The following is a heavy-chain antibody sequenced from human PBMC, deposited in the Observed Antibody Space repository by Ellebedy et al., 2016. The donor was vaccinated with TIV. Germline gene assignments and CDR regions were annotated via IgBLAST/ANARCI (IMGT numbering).Heavy chain of an antibody. D-gene: IGHD5-24*01. CDR3: ARRDGDNIGADY. V-gene: IGHV5-51*01. J-gene: IGHJ4*02. Sequence: KVSCKGSGYSFTSYWIGWVRHMPGKGLEWMGIIYPGDSDARYSPSFQGQVTISVDKSSDTAYLQWSSLKASDTAIYYCARRDGDNIGADYWGQGTLVTVSS. CDR2: IYPGDSDA. CDR1: GYSFTSYW.